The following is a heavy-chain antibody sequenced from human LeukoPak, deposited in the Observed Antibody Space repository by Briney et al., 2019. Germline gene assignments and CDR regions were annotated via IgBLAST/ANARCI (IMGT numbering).Heavy chain of an antibody. J-gene: IGHJ6*03. Sequence: ASVKVSCKVSGYTLSELSMHWVRQAPGKGLEWMGGFDPEDGETIYAQKFQGRVTMTEDTSTDTAYMELSSLRSEDTAVYYCARDRLVRYFDWLSPLDMDVWGKGTTVTVSS. CDR3: ARDRLVRYFDWLSPLDMDV. CDR2: FDPEDGET. CDR1: GYTLSELS. D-gene: IGHD3-9*01. V-gene: IGHV1-24*01.